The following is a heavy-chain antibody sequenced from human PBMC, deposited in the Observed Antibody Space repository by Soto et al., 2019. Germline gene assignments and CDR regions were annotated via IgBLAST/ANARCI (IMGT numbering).Heavy chain of an antibody. CDR3: ARDRTNNWNRKIGYYFDY. CDR1: GYTFTSYA. J-gene: IGHJ4*02. Sequence: ASVKVSFKASGYTFTSYAMHWVRQAPGQRLEWMGWINAGNGNTKYSQKFQGRVTITRDTSASTAYMELSSLRSEDTAVYYCARDRTNNWNRKIGYYFDYWGQGTLVTVS. D-gene: IGHD1-20*01. V-gene: IGHV1-3*01. CDR2: INAGNGNT.